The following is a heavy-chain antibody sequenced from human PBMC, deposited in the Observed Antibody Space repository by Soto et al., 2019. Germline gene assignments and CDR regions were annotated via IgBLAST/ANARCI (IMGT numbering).Heavy chain of an antibody. CDR1: GFTFSSYA. CDR2: ISYDGSNK. Sequence: VGSLRLSCAASGFTFSSYAMHWVRQAPGKGLEWVAVISYDGSNKYYADSVKGRFTISRDNSKNTLYLQMNSLRAEDTAVYYCARGRGHRSSGYYYYGMDVWGQGTTVTVSS. V-gene: IGHV3-30-3*01. CDR3: ARGRGHRSSGYYYYGMDV. D-gene: IGHD1-26*01. J-gene: IGHJ6*02.